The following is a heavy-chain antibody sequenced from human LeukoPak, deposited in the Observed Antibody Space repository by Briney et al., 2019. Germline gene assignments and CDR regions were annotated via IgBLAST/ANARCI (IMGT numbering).Heavy chain of an antibody. CDR3: AREGSDPYFDY. J-gene: IGHJ4*02. V-gene: IGHV3-30*04. CDR2: ISYDGSNK. Sequence: GGSLRLSCAASGFTFSSYAMHWVRQAPGKGLEWVAVISYDGSNKYYADSVKGRFTISRDNSKNTLYLQMNSLRAEDTAVYYCAREGSDPYFDYWGQGTLVTVSS. CDR1: GFTFSSYA.